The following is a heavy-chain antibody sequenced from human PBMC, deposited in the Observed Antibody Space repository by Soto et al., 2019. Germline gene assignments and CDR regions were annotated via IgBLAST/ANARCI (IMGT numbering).Heavy chain of an antibody. CDR2: ISGSGGRI. D-gene: IGHD2-15*01. J-gene: IGHJ4*02. CDR1: GFTFNRYA. V-gene: IGHV3-23*01. Sequence: GSLRLSCTASGFTFNRYAMSWVRQAPGKGLEWVLVISGSGGRIYYAESVKGRFTISRDNSKNMLYLQMNSLRVEDTAMYYCAKDRCSGGSCDSWDSWGQGTPVTVSS. CDR3: AKDRCSGGSCDSWDS.